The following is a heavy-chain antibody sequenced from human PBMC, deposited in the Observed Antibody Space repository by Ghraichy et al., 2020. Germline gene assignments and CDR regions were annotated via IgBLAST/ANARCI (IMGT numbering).Heavy chain of an antibody. CDR1: GFTFSNYA. V-gene: IGHV3-23*01. CDR2: ISGSGGST. Sequence: GESLRLSCAASGFTFSNYAMSWVRQAPGKGLEWVSGISGSGGSTYYADSVKGRFTISRDNSKNTLYLQMNSLRAEDTAVYYCAKVSDSSGYYWFDPWGQGTLVTVSS. J-gene: IGHJ5*02. D-gene: IGHD3-22*01. CDR3: AKVSDSSGYYWFDP.